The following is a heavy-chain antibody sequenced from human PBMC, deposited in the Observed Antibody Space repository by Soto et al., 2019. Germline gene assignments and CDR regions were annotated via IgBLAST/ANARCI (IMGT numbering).Heavy chain of an antibody. J-gene: IGHJ5*02. CDR3: AREAYGDYVGYFDP. Sequence: SETLSLTCTVSGGSIGSYYWSWIRQPPGKGLEWIGYIYYSGSMNYNPSLKSRVIISDDTSKNQIFLRLSSVTAADTAVYYCAREAYGDYVGYFDPWGQGIQVTVS. CDR1: GGSIGSYY. CDR2: IYYSGSM. D-gene: IGHD4-17*01. V-gene: IGHV4-59*01.